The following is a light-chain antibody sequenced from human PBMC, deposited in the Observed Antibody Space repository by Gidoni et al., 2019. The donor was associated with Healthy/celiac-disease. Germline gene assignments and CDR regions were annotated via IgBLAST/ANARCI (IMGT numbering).Light chain of an antibody. CDR2: AAS. J-gene: IGKJ1*01. V-gene: IGKV1-39*01. Sequence: DIQMTQSPSSLSASVGDRVTITCLASQSISSYLNWYQQKPGKAPKLLIYAASSLQSGVTSRFSGSGSGTDFTLTISSLQPEDFATYYCQQSYSTPRTFGQGTKVEIK. CDR1: QSISSY. CDR3: QQSYSTPRT.